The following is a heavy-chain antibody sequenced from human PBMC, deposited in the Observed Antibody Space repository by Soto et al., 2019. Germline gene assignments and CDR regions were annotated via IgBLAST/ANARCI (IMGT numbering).Heavy chain of an antibody. V-gene: IGHV4-59*01. D-gene: IGHD3-9*01. CDR3: ARVTRYFDYDYYYYYGMDV. Sequence: PSETLSLTCTVSGGSISSYYWSWIRQPPGKGLEWIGYIYYSGSTNYNPSHKSRVTISVDTSKNQFSLKLSSVTAADTAVYYCARVTRYFDYDYYYYYGMDVWGQGTTVTV. J-gene: IGHJ6*02. CDR2: IYYSGST. CDR1: GGSISSYY.